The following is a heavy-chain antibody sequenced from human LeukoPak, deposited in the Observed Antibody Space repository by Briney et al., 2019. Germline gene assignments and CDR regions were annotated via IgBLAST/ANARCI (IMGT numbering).Heavy chain of an antibody. CDR2: IYYSAST. Sequence: SQTLSLTCTVSGGSISSGDYYWSWIRQPPGKGLEWIGYIYYSASTYYNPSLKSRVTISVDTSKNQFSLKLSSVTAADTAVYYCARVDRIQLWFYYFDYWGQGTLVTVSS. D-gene: IGHD5-18*01. V-gene: IGHV4-30-4*08. CDR1: GGSISSGDYY. J-gene: IGHJ4*02. CDR3: ARVDRIQLWFYYFDY.